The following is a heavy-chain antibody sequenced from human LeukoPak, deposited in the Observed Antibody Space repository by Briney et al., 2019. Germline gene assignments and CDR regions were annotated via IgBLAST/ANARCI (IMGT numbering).Heavy chain of an antibody. D-gene: IGHD2-15*01. J-gene: IGHJ6*02. CDR2: ISGSGGST. Sequence: GGSLRLSCAASGFTFSSYAMSWVRQAPGKGLEWVSAISGSGGSTYYADSVKGRFTISRDNSKNTLYLQMNSLRAEDTAVYYCARDEWVGSPNYGMDVWGQGTTVTVSS. V-gene: IGHV3-23*01. CDR3: ARDEWVGSPNYGMDV. CDR1: GFTFSSYA.